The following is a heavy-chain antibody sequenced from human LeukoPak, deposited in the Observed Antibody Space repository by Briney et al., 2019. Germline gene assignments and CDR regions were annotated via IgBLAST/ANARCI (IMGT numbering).Heavy chain of an antibody. D-gene: IGHD6-13*01. Sequence: GGSLRLSCAASGFTFSSYAMSWVRQAPGKGLEWVANMKYDGSEKDYVDPVKGRFTISRDNAKNSLYLQMNSLRAEDTAVYYCARDIAAAGLFFDYWGQGTLVTVSS. CDR2: MKYDGSEK. CDR1: GFTFSSYA. J-gene: IGHJ4*02. CDR3: ARDIAAAGLFFDY. V-gene: IGHV3-7*01.